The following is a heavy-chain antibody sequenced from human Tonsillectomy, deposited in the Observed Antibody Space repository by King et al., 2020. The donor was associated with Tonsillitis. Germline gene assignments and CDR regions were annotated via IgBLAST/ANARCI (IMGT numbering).Heavy chain of an antibody. Sequence: LQLQESAPGLVKPSQTLSLTCSVSGGSISGLYYWSWIRQLPEKGLEWIGHIYYSGTTYYNPSLKSRVIISVDTSMKQFSLKLTSVTAADTGVYYCARGITVLGLLVGRFDSWGQGSLVAVSS. D-gene: IGHD3/OR15-3a*01. CDR2: IYYSGTT. J-gene: IGHJ4*02. CDR3: ARGITVLGLLVGRFDS. V-gene: IGHV4-31*03. CDR1: GGSISGLYY.